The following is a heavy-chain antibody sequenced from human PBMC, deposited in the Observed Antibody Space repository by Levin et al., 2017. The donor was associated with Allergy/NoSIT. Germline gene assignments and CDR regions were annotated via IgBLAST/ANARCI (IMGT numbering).Heavy chain of an antibody. CDR2: IKPRTDGATT. D-gene: IGHD2-8*01. Sequence: GGSLRLSCVASGLTFSDAWMSWVRQVPGKGLEWVGRIKPRTDGATTDYAAPVEGRFTISRDDSHSTLYLQLNNLKTEDTAVYYCTTKIPYCTNGICPAMWNHWGQGTQVTVSS. J-gene: IGHJ5*02. V-gene: IGHV3-15*01. CDR1: GLTFSDAW. CDR3: TTKIPYCTNGICPAMWNH.